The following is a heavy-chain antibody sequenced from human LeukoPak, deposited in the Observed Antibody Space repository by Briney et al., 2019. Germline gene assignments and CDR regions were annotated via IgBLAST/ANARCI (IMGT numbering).Heavy chain of an antibody. D-gene: IGHD3-9*01. CDR3: ARHCTESTPRYFDWLLPCDY. Sequence: SETLSLTCTVSGGSISSSSYYWGWIRQPPGKGLEWIGSIYYSGSTYYNPSLKSRVTISVDTSKNQFSLKLSSVTAADTAVYYCARHCTESTPRYFDWLLPCDYWGQGTLVTVSS. J-gene: IGHJ4*02. CDR2: IYYSGST. V-gene: IGHV4-39*01. CDR1: GGSISSSSYY.